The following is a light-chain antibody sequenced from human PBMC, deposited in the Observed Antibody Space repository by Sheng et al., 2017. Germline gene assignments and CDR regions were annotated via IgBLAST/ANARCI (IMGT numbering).Light chain of an antibody. V-gene: IGLV1-40*01. CDR2: HDS. J-gene: IGLJ2*01. CDR3: QSYDHSLDVVV. Sequence: QPALTQPPSVSGAPGQRVTLSCFWSNSNIGRQYGVHWYRQLPGTAPTLLIYHDSNRPSGVPGRFSGSRSGTSASLAISGLQPEDEADYYCQSYDHSLDVVVFGGGTKLTVL. CDR1: NSNIGRQYG.